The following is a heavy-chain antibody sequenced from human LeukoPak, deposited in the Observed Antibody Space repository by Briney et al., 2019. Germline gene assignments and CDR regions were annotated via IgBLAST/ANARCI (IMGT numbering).Heavy chain of an antibody. J-gene: IGHJ4*02. Sequence: ASVKVSFKASVYTFATYGFCWVRQAPGHGLEWMGWISANTGKTDYAQKFQGRVTMTTDTSTSTAYMELRSLRPDDTAVYYCAKVAGDRMDYWGQGTLLTVSS. D-gene: IGHD6-13*01. CDR2: ISANTGKT. V-gene: IGHV1-18*01. CDR3: AKVAGDRMDY. CDR1: VYTFATYG.